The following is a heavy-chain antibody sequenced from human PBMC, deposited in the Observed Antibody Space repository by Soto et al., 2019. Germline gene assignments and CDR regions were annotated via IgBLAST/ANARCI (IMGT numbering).Heavy chain of an antibody. CDR2: IRVSDGLL. Sequence: QVYLVQSGAEVKKPGASVKVSCKASGYTFSSYGISWVRQAPGQGLEWVGWIRVSDGLLKYAEKMEGRVTVTIDTSTSTAYMELRSLRSDDTAVYYCASLMYYYDSSGYYKDYYYYGMDVWGQGTTVTVSS. J-gene: IGHJ6*02. CDR3: ASLMYYYDSSGYYKDYYYYGMDV. D-gene: IGHD3-22*01. CDR1: GYTFSSYG. V-gene: IGHV1-18*01.